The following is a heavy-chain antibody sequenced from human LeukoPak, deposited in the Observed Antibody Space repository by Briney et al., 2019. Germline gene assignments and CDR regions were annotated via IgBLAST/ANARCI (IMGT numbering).Heavy chain of an antibody. CDR3: ASPRRGYSGFLDY. CDR2: IIPIFGTA. CDR1: GGTFSSYA. D-gene: IGHD5-12*01. J-gene: IGHJ4*02. V-gene: IGHV1-69*01. Sequence: GASVKVSYKASGGTFSSYAISWVRQAPGQGLEWMGGIIPIFGTANYAQKFQGRVTITADESTSTAYMELSSLRSEDTAVYYCASPRRGYSGFLDYWGQGTLVTVSS.